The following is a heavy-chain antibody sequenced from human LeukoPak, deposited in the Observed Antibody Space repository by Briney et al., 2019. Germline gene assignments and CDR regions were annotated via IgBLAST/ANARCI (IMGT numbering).Heavy chain of an antibody. CDR1: GYPLTGYY. J-gene: IGHJ4*02. D-gene: IGHD2-2*01. CDR2: INPNSGFT. Sequence: ASVKVSCKASGYPLTGYYLHWVRQAPGQGLEWMGWINPNSGFTNYAQKFQGRVTMTRDTSISTAYMELSRLRSDDTAVYYCARLADWRNSSCRSFDYWGQGTLVTVSS. CDR3: ARLADWRNSSCRSFDY. V-gene: IGHV1-2*02.